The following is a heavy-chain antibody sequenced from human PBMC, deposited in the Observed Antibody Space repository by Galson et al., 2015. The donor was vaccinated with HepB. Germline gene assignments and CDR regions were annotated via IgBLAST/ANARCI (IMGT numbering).Heavy chain of an antibody. V-gene: IGHV3-23*01. Sequence: SLRLSCAASGFTFSSYAMSWVRQAPGKGLEWVSAISGSGGSTYYADSVKGRFTISRDNSKNTLYLQMNSLRAEDTAVYYCAKVDGIAVAGTVDYWGQGTLVTVSS. CDR2: ISGSGGST. CDR1: GFTFSSYA. CDR3: AKVDGIAVAGTVDY. D-gene: IGHD6-19*01. J-gene: IGHJ4*02.